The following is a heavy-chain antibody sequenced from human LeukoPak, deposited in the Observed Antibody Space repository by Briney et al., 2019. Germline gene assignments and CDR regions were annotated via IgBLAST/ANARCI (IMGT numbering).Heavy chain of an antibody. CDR3: ARAYSSGWFLFDP. CDR2: INPNSAGT. J-gene: IGHJ5*02. Sequence: ASVEVSCRASGYTFASYYVHWVRQAPGQGLESMGWINPNSAGTNYAQDFQGRVTMTRDTSISTAYMELRSLRTDDTAVYYCARAYSSGWFLFDPWGQGTLVTVSS. D-gene: IGHD6-19*01. CDR1: GYTFASYY. V-gene: IGHV1-2*02.